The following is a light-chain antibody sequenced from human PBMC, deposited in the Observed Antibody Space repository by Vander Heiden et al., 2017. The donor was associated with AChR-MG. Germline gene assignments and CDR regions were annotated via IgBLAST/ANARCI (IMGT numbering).Light chain of an antibody. CDR3: QPYNTFPLT. CDR2: KA. CDR1: QSISDW. Sequence: DIQMSQSPSTLSASVGDRVTITCRASQSISDWLAWYQQKPGKAPKLLIFKARLQGGVPSRFSGSGSGTDFALTISSLQPDDLATYYCQPYNTFPLTFGGGTKVEIK. J-gene: IGKJ4*01. V-gene: IGKV1-5*03.